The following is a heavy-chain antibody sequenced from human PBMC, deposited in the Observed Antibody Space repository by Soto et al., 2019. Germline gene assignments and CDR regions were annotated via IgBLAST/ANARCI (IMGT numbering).Heavy chain of an antibody. CDR3: AREGYDSSGRPTNNWFDP. CDR1: GFTFSSYW. D-gene: IGHD3-22*01. Sequence: PGGSLRLSCAASGFTFSSYWMSWVRQAPGKGLEWVANIKQDGSEKYYVDSVKGRFTISRDNAKNSLYLQMNSLRAEDTAVYYCAREGYDSSGRPTNNWFDPWGQGTLVTVSS. V-gene: IGHV3-7*01. J-gene: IGHJ5*02. CDR2: IKQDGSEK.